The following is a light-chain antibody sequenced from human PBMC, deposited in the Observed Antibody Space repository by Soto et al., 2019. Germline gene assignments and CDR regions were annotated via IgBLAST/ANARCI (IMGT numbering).Light chain of an antibody. V-gene: IGKV3-15*01. J-gene: IGKJ2*01. CDR3: QQYINWPPYT. CDR2: GAS. CDR1: QSVSNN. Sequence: EIVMTQSPGTLSVSPGERATLSCRASQSVSNNLAWYQQKPGQAPRLLIYGASTRATGIPARFSGSGSGTEFTLTISSLQSEDFAVYYCQQYINWPPYTFGQGTTLEIK.